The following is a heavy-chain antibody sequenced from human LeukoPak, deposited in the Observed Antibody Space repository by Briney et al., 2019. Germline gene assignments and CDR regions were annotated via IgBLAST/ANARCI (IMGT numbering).Heavy chain of an antibody. Sequence: GGSLRLSCAASGFTFSSYSMNWVRQAPGKGLEWVSSISSSSSYIYYADSVKGRFTISRDNAKNSLYLQMSSLRAEDTAVYYCASLQQGATRGLFDYWGQGTLVTVSS. J-gene: IGHJ4*02. D-gene: IGHD1-26*01. CDR2: ISSSSSYI. V-gene: IGHV3-21*01. CDR1: GFTFSSYS. CDR3: ASLQQGATRGLFDY.